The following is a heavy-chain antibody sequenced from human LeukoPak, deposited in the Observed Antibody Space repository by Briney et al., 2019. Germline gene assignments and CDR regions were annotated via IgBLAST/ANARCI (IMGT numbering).Heavy chain of an antibody. J-gene: IGHJ3*02. D-gene: IGHD6-19*01. Sequence: PGGSLRLSCAASGFTFDDYAMHWVRQAPGKGLEWVSGISWNSGSIGYADSVKGRFTISRDNAKNSLYLQMNSLRAEDTALYYCAKMSGSGWYRAFDIWGQGTMVTVSS. V-gene: IGHV3-9*01. CDR3: AKMSGSGWYRAFDI. CDR1: GFTFDDYA. CDR2: ISWNSGSI.